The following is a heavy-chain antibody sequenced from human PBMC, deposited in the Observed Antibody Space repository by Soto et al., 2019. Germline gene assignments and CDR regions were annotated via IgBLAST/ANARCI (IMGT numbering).Heavy chain of an antibody. CDR2: IFHSGNT. D-gene: IGHD2-8*01. V-gene: IGHV4-4*02. J-gene: IGHJ6*02. CDR3: ARRTWGMDV. CDR1: SGSIDTTNW. Sequence: QVQLQESGPGLVKPSGTLSLTCAVSSGSIDTTNWWSWVRQPPGKGLEWIGEIFHSGNTYYNPSLASRVTISVDTSKNQLSLNLRSVTAADTAVYYCARRTWGMDVWGQGTTVTVSS.